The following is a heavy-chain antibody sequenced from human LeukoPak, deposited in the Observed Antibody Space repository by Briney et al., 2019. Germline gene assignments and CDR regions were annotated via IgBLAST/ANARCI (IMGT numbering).Heavy chain of an antibody. CDR1: GFTFSTYW. J-gene: IGHJ2*01. CDR3: AKDIEVVVITRGWFDL. Sequence: GGSLRLSCAASGFTFSTYWMHWVRQAPGKGLVWVSRINSDGITTSYADSVKGRFTISRDNAKNTLYLQMNSLRAEDTAVYYCAKDIEVVVITRGWFDLWGRGTLVTVSS. V-gene: IGHV3-74*01. CDR2: INSDGITT. D-gene: IGHD3-22*01.